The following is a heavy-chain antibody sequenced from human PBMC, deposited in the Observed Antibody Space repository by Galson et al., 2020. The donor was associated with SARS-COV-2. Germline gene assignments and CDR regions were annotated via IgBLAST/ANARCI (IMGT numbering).Heavy chain of an antibody. CDR3: AKALSTHSSGWYSPFFHY. Sequence: SLKISCAASGFAFDDYTMHWVRQAPGKGLEWVSGIDWNSGSVAYADSVKGRFTVSRDNAKNSLYLQMNSLRPEDTALYHCAKALSTHSSGWYSPFFHYWGQGTLVTVSS. V-gene: IGHV3-9*01. CDR1: GFAFDDYT. J-gene: IGHJ1*01. CDR2: IDWNSGSV. D-gene: IGHD6-19*01.